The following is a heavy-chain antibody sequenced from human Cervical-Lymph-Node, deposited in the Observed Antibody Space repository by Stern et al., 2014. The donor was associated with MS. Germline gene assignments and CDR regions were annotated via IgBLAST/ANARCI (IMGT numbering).Heavy chain of an antibody. CDR1: GFSFSDFY. Sequence: EVQLAESGGGLVQPGGSLRLSCAASGFSFSDFYMDWVRQAPGKGLEWVGRSRNKAKSYTTDYAAAVKGKFTISRDDSKNSLYLQMNSLKTEDTAVYYCSRDSSGDYWGPGTLVTVSS. V-gene: IGHV3-72*01. J-gene: IGHJ4*02. CDR3: SRDSSGDY. CDR2: SRNKAKSYTT.